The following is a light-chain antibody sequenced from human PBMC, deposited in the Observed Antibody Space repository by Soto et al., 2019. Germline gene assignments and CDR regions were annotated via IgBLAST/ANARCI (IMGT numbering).Light chain of an antibody. J-gene: IGKJ4*01. CDR1: QGIYSR. CDR3: QQTDDFPLT. V-gene: IGKV1D-12*01. CDR2: ATS. Sequence: DIQMTQSPSSVSASVGDTVTITCRASQGIYSRLAWYQQTPGKAPELLIYATSTLQNGVPSRFSGSGFGTDFTLSISSLQPEDSASYFCQQTDDFPLTFGGGTKVDIK.